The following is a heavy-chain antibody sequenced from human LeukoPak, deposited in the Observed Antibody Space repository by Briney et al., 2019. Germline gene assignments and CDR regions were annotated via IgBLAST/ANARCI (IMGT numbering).Heavy chain of an antibody. CDR1: GYTFTSYD. D-gene: IGHD6-13*01. J-gene: IGHJ6*03. CDR3: ARGQESSSWYSYYYYYMDV. Sequence: ASVKVSCKASGYTFTSYDINWVRQATGQGLEWMGWMNPNSGNTGYAQKFQGRVTITRNTSISTAYMELSSLRSEDTAVYYCARGQESSSWYSYYYYYMDVWGKGTTVTVSS. CDR2: MNPNSGNT. V-gene: IGHV1-8*03.